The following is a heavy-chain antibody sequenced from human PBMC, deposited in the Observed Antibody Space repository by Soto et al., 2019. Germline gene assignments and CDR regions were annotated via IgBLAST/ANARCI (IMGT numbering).Heavy chain of an antibody. CDR3: AKAPPDMNYYGSWTAEL. V-gene: IGHV4-4*02. CDR1: GVSISSRYW. D-gene: IGHD3-10*01. J-gene: IGHJ4*02. CDR2: AYHSGST. Sequence: QVQLLESGPRLVKPSGTLSLTCAVSGVSISSRYWWSWVRQTPGKGLEWIGEAYHSGSTNYNPSLKSRVTISVDKSKNLFSLKLPSVTAADTAVYYCAKAPPDMNYYGSWTAELWGQGTLVTVSS.